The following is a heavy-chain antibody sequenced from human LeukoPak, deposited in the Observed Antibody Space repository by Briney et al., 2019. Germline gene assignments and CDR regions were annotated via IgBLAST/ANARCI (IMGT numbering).Heavy chain of an antibody. V-gene: IGHV3-30*03. CDR2: ISNDGRIK. CDR1: GFTFSTYG. CDR3: ARVGEKAFHLWPEIDY. D-gene: IGHD5-24*01. Sequence: GGSLRLSCAASGFTFSTYGMHWVRQAPGKGLEWVAVISNDGRIKYYADSVTGRFTISRDNSRSTLYLQMNTLRAEDTAVYYCARVGEKAFHLWPEIDYWGQGTLVTVSS. J-gene: IGHJ4*02.